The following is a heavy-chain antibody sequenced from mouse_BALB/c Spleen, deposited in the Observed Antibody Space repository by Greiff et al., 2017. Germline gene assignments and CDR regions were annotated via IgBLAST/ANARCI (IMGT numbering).Heavy chain of an antibody. J-gene: IGHJ4*01. Sequence: EVKLMESGGGLVQPGGSRKLSCAASGFTFSSFGMHWVRQAPEKGLEWVAYISSGSSSIYYADTVKGRFTISRDNPKNTLFLQMTSLRSEDTAMYYCATTYSGYAMDYWGQGTSVTVSS. CDR3: ATTYSGYAMDY. CDR2: ISSGSSSI. D-gene: IGHD2-12*01. CDR1: GFTFSSFG. V-gene: IGHV5-17*02.